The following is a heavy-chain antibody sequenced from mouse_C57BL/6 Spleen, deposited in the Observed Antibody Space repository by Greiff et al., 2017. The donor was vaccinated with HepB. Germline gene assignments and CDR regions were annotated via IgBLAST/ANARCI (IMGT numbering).Heavy chain of an antibody. Sequence: EVQLVESGGGLVQPKGSLKLSCAASGFTFNTYAMHWVRQAPGKGLEWVARIRSKSSNYATYYADSVKDRFTISRDDSQSMLYLQMNNLKTEDTAIDYWVRDGDYYGSSYEEAMDYWGQGTSVTVSS. CDR2: IRSKSSNYAT. J-gene: IGHJ4*01. CDR3: VRDGDYYGSSYEEAMDY. V-gene: IGHV10-3*01. CDR1: GFTFNTYA. D-gene: IGHD1-1*01.